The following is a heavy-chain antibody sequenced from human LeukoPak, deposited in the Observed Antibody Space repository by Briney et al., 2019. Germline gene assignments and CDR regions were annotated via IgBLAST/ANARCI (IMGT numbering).Heavy chain of an antibody. V-gene: IGHV4-4*02. J-gene: IGHJ5*02. D-gene: IGHD5-18*01. CDR3: AREGDRGYSYGP. CDR1: GGSVSSGNW. CDR2: IYHSGST. Sequence: KTSGILSLTCAVSGGSVSSGNWWSWVRQPPGKGLEWIGEIYHSGSTNYNPSLKSRVTISVDKSKNQFSLKLSSVTAADTAVYYCAREGDRGYSYGPWGQGTLVTVSS.